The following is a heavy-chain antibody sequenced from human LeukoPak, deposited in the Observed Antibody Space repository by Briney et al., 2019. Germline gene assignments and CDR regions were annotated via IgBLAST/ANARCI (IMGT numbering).Heavy chain of an antibody. J-gene: IGHJ5*02. CDR1: GFTFSSYW. Sequence: GGSLRLYCAASGFTFSSYWMSWVRQAPGKGLEGVANIKQDGSEKYYVDSVKGRFTISRDNAKNSLYLQMNSLRAEDTAVYYCARVQRFGELLFDPWGQGTLVTVSS. CDR2: IKQDGSEK. V-gene: IGHV3-7*01. CDR3: ARVQRFGELLFDP. D-gene: IGHD3-10*01.